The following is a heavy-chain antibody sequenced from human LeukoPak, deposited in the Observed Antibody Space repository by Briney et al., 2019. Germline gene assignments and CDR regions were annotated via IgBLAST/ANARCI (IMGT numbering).Heavy chain of an antibody. CDR2: MSSSSGFV. D-gene: IGHD6-19*01. Sequence: GGSLRLSCAASGFTFSTYSMNWVRQAPGKGLEWVSSMSSSSGFVYYADSVKGRFTISRDNAKNSLYLQMNSLRAEDTAVYYCARGVSVAGTAQLDYWGQGTLVTVSS. CDR1: GFTFSTYS. J-gene: IGHJ4*02. V-gene: IGHV3-21*01. CDR3: ARGVSVAGTAQLDY.